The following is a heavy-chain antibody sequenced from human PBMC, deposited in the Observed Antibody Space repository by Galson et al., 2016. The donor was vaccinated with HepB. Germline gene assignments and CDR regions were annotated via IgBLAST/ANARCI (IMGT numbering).Heavy chain of an antibody. CDR1: GGSISDSASY. V-gene: IGHV4-39*01. CDR2: IYYSGNT. CDR3: ARFTRCQYESSGHVWFDP. D-gene: IGHD3-22*01. Sequence: SETLSLTCTVSGGSISDSASYCGWIRQPPGKGLEWIGSIYYSGNTYYSPSLKSLVTISVDTSKNQFSLKLSFVTAAETAVYFCARFTRCQYESSGHVWFDPWGQGILVIVSS. J-gene: IGHJ5*02.